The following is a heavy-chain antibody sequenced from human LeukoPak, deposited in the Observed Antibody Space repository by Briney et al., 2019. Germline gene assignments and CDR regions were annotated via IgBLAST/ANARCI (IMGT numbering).Heavy chain of an antibody. Sequence: SETLSLTCTVSGGSISSYYWSWIRQPPGKGQEWIGYIYYSGSTNYNPSLKSRVTISVDTSKNQFSLKLSSVTVADTAVYYCARVVDYYDSSSYLYYFDYWGQGTLVTVSS. CDR2: IYYSGST. D-gene: IGHD3-22*01. CDR3: ARVVDYYDSSSYLYYFDY. CDR1: GGSISSYY. V-gene: IGHV4-59*01. J-gene: IGHJ4*02.